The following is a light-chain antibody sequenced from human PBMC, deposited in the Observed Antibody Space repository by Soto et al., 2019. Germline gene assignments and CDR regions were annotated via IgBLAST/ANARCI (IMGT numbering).Light chain of an antibody. J-gene: IGLJ2*01. CDR3: CSYSNIKTVV. CDR1: TSDIGSYNH. Sequence: QSALTQPVSVSGSPGQSITISCTGATSDIGSYNHVSWYQQYPGKAPKLIIYEVTKRPSGISDRFSGSKSDITASLTSSGLQAEDEADYHCCSYSNIKTVVFGGGTKLTVL. V-gene: IGLV2-14*03. CDR2: EVT.